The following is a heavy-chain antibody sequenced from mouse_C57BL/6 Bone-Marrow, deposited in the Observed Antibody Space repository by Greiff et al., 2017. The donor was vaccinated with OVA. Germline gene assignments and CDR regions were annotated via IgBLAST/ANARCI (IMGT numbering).Heavy chain of an antibody. V-gene: IGHV5-2*01. CDR2: INRDGGST. J-gene: IGHJ3*01. Sequence: EVKLMESGGGLVQPGESLKLSCESNEYEFPSHDMSWVRKTPEKRLELVAAINRDGGSTYYPDTMERRFIISRDNTKKTLYLQMSSLRSEETALYYCARKGYDYGAWFAYWGQGTLVTVSA. D-gene: IGHD1-1*01. CDR1: EYEFPSHD. CDR3: ARKGYDYGAWFAY.